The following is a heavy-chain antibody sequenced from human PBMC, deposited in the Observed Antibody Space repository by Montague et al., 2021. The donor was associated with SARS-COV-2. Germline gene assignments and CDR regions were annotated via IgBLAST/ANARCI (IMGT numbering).Heavy chain of an antibody. D-gene: IGHD5-24*01. Sequence: SVKVSCKASGGTFSSYAISWVRQAPVQGLEWMGRIIPILGIANYXQKFQGRVTITADKSTSTAYMELSSLRSEDTAVYYCAREVLDGYTIRDAFDIWGQGTMVTVSS. CDR1: GGTFSSYA. CDR3: AREVLDGYTIRDAFDI. V-gene: IGHV1-69*04. J-gene: IGHJ3*02. CDR2: IIPILGIA.